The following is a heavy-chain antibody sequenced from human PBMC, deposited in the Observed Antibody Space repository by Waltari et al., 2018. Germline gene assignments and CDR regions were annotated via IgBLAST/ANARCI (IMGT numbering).Heavy chain of an antibody. V-gene: IGHV1-3*01. J-gene: IGHJ4*02. Sequence: QVQLVQSGAEVKKPGASVKVSCMTFGYTFNNYGMHWVRQAPGQRLEWMGWINAENGDTQYSPKFQIRVTFTRDTFASTVYMELSSLTSEDTAVYYCARGLHRTAWIVDYWGQGTLVTVSS. CDR3: ARGLHRTAWIVDY. CDR1: GYTFNNYG. D-gene: IGHD1-1*01. CDR2: INAENGDT.